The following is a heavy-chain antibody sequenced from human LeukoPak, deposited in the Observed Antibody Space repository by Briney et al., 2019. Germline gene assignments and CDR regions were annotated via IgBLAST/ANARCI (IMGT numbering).Heavy chain of an antibody. V-gene: IGHV1-24*01. CDR2: FDPEDGET. D-gene: IGHD6-13*01. Sequence: ASVKVSFKASGYTFTSYYMHWVRQAPVKGLEWMGGFDPEDGETIYAQKFQGRVTMTEDTSTDTAYIEMSRLRSEDTAVYYCALWEAAGASNWFDPWGQGNLVTVSS. CDR3: ALWEAAGASNWFDP. CDR1: GYTFTSYY. J-gene: IGHJ5*02.